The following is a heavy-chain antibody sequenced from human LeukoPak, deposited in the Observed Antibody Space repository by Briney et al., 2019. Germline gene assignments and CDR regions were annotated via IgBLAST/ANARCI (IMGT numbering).Heavy chain of an antibody. J-gene: IGHJ6*03. CDR2: VSHTGGSP. CDR1: GITFSSYG. CDR3: AKNADRGAYCRGGSCYPYYYYYMDV. Sequence: RGSLRLSCAASGITFSSYGMSWVRQAPGKGLEWVSSVSHTGGSPYYADSVKGRFTVSRDNSKNTLYLQMNSLTVEDTAIYYCAKNADRGAYCRGGSCYPYYYYYMDVWGTGTTVTISS. D-gene: IGHD2-15*01. V-gene: IGHV3-23*01.